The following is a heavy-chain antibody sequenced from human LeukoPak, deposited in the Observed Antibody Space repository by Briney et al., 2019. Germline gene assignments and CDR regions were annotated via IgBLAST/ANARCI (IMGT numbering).Heavy chain of an antibody. V-gene: IGHV3-7*03. CDR1: GFTFSYYW. Sequence: GSLRLSCAASGFTFSYYWMSWVRQAPGKGLEWVANIKEDGSEKYYVDSVKGRFTISRDNAKNSLYLQMNSLRAEATAVYFCARYNGGNTYYFDYWGQGTLVTVSS. J-gene: IGHJ4*02. D-gene: IGHD4-23*01. CDR2: IKEDGSEK. CDR3: ARYNGGNTYYFDY.